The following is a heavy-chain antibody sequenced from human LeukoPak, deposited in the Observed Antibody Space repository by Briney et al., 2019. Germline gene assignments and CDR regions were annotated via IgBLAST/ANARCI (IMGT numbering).Heavy chain of an antibody. V-gene: IGHV3-15*01. J-gene: IGHJ4*02. CDR1: GFTFSNAW. CDR2: IKSKTDGGTS. D-gene: IGHD3-9*01. CDR3: TTELYYDILTGYYWIGY. Sequence: PGGSLRLSCAASGFTFSNAWMSWVRQAPGKGLEWVGRIKSKTDGGTSDYAAHVKGRFTISKDDSKNTLYLQMNCLKTEDTAVYYCTTELYYDILTGYYWIGYWGQGTLVTVSS.